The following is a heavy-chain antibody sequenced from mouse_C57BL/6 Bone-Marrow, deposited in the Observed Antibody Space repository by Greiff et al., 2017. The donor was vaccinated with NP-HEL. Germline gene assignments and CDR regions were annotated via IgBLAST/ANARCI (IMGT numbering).Heavy chain of an antibody. V-gene: IGHV5-16*01. Sequence: EVKLMESEGGLVQPGSSMKLSCTASGFTFSDYYMAWVRQVPEKGLEWVANINYDGSSTYYLDSLKSRFIISRDNAKNILYLQMSSLKSEDTATYYCAREALTGTYFDYWGQGTTLTVSS. J-gene: IGHJ2*01. CDR2: INYDGSST. CDR1: GFTFSDYY. CDR3: AREALTGTYFDY. D-gene: IGHD4-1*01.